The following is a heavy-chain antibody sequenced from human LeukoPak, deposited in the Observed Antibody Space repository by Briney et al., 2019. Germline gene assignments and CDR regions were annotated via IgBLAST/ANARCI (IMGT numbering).Heavy chain of an antibody. V-gene: IGHV3-11*04. CDR2: ISSSGSTI. D-gene: IGHD3-22*01. Sequence: PGGSLRLSCADSGFTFSDYYMSWIRQAPEKGLEWVSYISSSGSTIYYADSVKGRFTISRDNAKNSLYLQMNSLRAEDTAVYYCARDYYDSSGYHYDAFDIWGQGTMVTVSS. CDR3: ARDYYDSSGYHYDAFDI. J-gene: IGHJ3*02. CDR1: GFTFSDYY.